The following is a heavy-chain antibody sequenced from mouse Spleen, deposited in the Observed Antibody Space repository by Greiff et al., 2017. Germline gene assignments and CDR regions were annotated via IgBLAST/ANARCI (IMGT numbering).Heavy chain of an antibody. J-gene: IGHJ2*01. Sequence: VQLKESGPGMVKPSQSLSLTCTVTGYSITSGYDWHWIRHFPGNKLEWMGYISYSGSTNYNPSLKSRISITHDTSKNHFFLKLNSVTTEDTATYYCARGGYDGYSPFDSWGQGTTLTVSS. CDR3: ARGGYDGYSPFDS. CDR1: GYSITSGYD. D-gene: IGHD2-3*01. CDR2: ISYSGST. V-gene: IGHV3-1*01.